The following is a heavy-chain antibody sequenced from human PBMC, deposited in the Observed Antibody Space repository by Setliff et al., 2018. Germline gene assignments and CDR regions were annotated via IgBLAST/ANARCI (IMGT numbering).Heavy chain of an antibody. Sequence: SETLSLTCTVSGGSIRSGSFYWSWIRQSAEKGLEWIGRVHASGSPNYNPSFKGRVTISLDTSTNQFSLNLNSVTAADTALYFCARVRNDYPYYIDSWGQGTLVTVSS. V-gene: IGHV4-61*02. D-gene: IGHD4-17*01. CDR2: VHASGSP. CDR1: GGSIRSGSFY. CDR3: ARVRNDYPYYIDS. J-gene: IGHJ4*02.